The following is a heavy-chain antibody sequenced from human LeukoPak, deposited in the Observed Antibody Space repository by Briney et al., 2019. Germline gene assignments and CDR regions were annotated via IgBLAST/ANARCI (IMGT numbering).Heavy chain of an antibody. J-gene: IGHJ4*02. V-gene: IGHV3-23*01. CDR1: GVTFSSDA. CDR2: ISGGGGST. CDR3: ASVSPLSAVAVFDY. D-gene: IGHD6-19*01. Sequence: GGSLRLSCAASGVTFSSDAMSWGGQAPGKGLEGCSAISGGGGSTYYADSVKGRFTISRDNSKNTLYLQMNSLRAEDTAVYYCASVSPLSAVAVFDYWGQGTLVTVSS.